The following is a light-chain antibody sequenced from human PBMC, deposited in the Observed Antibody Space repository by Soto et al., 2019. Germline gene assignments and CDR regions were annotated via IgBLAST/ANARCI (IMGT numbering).Light chain of an antibody. CDR2: AAS. CDR3: QKYYSAPIT. Sequence: IQLTQSPSSLSASVGDSVTITCRASQVISSSLAWYQQKPGKVPKLLIYAASTLQSGVPSRFSGSGSGTDFTLTISSLQPEDVATYYCQKYYSAPITFGQGTRLEIK. J-gene: IGKJ5*01. V-gene: IGKV1-27*01. CDR1: QVISSS.